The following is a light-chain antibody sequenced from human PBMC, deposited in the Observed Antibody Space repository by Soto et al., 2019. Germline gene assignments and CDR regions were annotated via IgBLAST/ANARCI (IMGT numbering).Light chain of an antibody. CDR2: GAS. CDR3: QQYSSSRT. J-gene: IGKJ1*01. CDR1: QSVSSY. V-gene: IGKV3-20*01. Sequence: EVVLTQSPGTLSLSPGERATLSCRASQSVSSYLAWYQQKPGQAPRLLIYGASSRATGIPDRFSGSGSGTDFTLTISRLEPEDFAMYYCQQYSSSRTFGQGTKADIK.